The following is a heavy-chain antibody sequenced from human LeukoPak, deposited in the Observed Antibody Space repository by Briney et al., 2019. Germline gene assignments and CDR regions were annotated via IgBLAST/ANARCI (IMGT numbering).Heavy chain of an antibody. D-gene: IGHD3-10*01. Sequence: GGSLRLSCAASGFTFSSYAMSWVRQAPGKGLEWVSAISGSGGSTYYADSVKGRFTISRDNAKNSLYLQMNSLRAEDTAVYYCARAETYYYGSGTYPDPGDTFDIWGQATMVTVSS. CDR1: GFTFSSYA. J-gene: IGHJ3*02. V-gene: IGHV3-23*01. CDR2: ISGSGGST. CDR3: ARAETYYYGSGTYPDPGDTFDI.